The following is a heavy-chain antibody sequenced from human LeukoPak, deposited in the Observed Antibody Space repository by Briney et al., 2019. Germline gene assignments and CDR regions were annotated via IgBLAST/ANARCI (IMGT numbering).Heavy chain of an antibody. CDR2: ISSSSSYT. D-gene: IGHD4-17*01. Sequence: GGSLRLSCAASGFTFSDYYMSWIRQAPGKGLEWVSYISSSSSYTNYADSVKGRFTISRDNAKNSLYLQMNSLRAEDTAVYYCARDAAIPYGDYLRYFDYWGQGTLVTVSS. CDR1: GFTFSDYY. J-gene: IGHJ4*02. V-gene: IGHV3-11*05. CDR3: ARDAAIPYGDYLRYFDY.